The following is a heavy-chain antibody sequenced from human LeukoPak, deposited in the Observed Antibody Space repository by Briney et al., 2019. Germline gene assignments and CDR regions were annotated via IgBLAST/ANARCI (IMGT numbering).Heavy chain of an antibody. CDR3: ARHKGASSTDWFDP. D-gene: IGHD6-6*01. J-gene: IGHJ5*02. Sequence: SETLSLTCTVSGGSISSDYWSWIRQPPGKGLEWIGIYYSGTAKHNPSLKSRVTISVDTSKNQFSLKLSSVTAADTAMYYCARHKGASSTDWFDPWGQGTLVTVSA. CDR2: YYSGTA. V-gene: IGHV4-59*08. CDR1: GGSISSDY.